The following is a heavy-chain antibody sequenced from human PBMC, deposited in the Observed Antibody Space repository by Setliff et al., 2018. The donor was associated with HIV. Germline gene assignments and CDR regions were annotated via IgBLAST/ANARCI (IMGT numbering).Heavy chain of an antibody. D-gene: IGHD2-8*02. CDR2: ISGSGEST. Sequence: GGSLRLSCATSGFTFRSYAMGWVRQVPGKGLEWVSVISGSGESTYSVDSVKGRFTISRDNSKNTLYLQMNSLRADDTALYYCVKRVGNTGAGAFDIWGLGTMVTVSS. CDR3: VKRVGNTGAGAFDI. J-gene: IGHJ3*02. CDR1: GFTFRSYA. V-gene: IGHV3-23*01.